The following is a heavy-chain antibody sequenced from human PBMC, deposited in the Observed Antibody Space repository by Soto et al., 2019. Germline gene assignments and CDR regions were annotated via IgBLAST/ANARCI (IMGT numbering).Heavy chain of an antibody. D-gene: IGHD3-3*01. CDR1: GFTFSSYG. CDR3: AKDQDFGVVIPYYFDY. V-gene: IGHV3-33*06. Sequence: QPGGSLRLSCAASGFTFSSYGMHWVRQAPGKGLEWVAVIWYDGSSKYYADSVKGRFTISRDNSKNTLYLQMNSLRAEDTAVYYCAKDQDFGVVIPYYFDYWGQGTLVTVS. CDR2: IWYDGSSK. J-gene: IGHJ4*02.